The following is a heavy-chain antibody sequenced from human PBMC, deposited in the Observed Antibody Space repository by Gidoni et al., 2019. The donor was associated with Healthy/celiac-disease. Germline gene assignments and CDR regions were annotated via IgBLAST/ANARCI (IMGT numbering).Heavy chain of an antibody. CDR3: ARCGGEQTYYYYGMDV. V-gene: IGHV3-66*01. J-gene: IGHJ6*02. D-gene: IGHD2-21*01. Sequence: EVQLVESGGGLVQPGGSLRLSWAASGFTVSSNYMSWVRQPPGKGLEWVSVKYCGGSTYYADSVKGRFTISRDKSKNTLYLQMNSLRAEDTAVYYCARCGGEQTYYYYGMDVWGQGTTVTVSS. CDR2: KYCGGST. CDR1: GFTVSSNY.